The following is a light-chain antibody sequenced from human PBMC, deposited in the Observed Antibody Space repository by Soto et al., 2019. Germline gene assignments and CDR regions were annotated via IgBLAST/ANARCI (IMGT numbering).Light chain of an antibody. CDR3: CSFVGSDTLI. CDR2: EGT. V-gene: IGLV2-23*01. Sequence: QSALTQPASVSGSPGQSITISCTGTRNDVGSYNLVSWYQQHPGKVPKVLIYEGTKRPSGVSNRFSASKSGNTASLTISGLQAEDEADYYCCSFVGSDTLIFGGGTKLPVL. CDR1: RNDVGSYNL. J-gene: IGLJ2*01.